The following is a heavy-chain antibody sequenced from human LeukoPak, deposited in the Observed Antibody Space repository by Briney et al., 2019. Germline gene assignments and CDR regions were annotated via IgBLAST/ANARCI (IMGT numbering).Heavy chain of an antibody. CDR2: ISGSGGST. CDR1: GFTFSSYA. J-gene: IGHJ4*02. D-gene: IGHD3-16*02. V-gene: IGHV3-23*01. Sequence: GGSLRLSCAASGFTFSSYAMSWVRQAPGKGLEWVSAISGSGGSTYYADSVKGRFTISRDNSKSTLYLQMNSLRAEDTAVYYCAKDPGDYVWGSYRYFDYWGQGTLVTVSS. CDR3: AKDPGDYVWGSYRYFDY.